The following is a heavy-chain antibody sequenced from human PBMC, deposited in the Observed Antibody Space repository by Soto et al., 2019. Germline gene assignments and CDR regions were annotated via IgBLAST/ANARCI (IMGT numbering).Heavy chain of an antibody. CDR1: GFTFSSYA. J-gene: IGHJ4*02. CDR3: ARGGGGLIVVVTAIIY. V-gene: IGHV3-30-3*01. Sequence: QVQLVESGGGVVQPGRSLRLSCAASGFTFSSYAMHWVRQAPGKGLEWVAVISYDGSNKYYADSVKGRFTISRDNSKNTLYLQMDSLRAGDTAVYYCARGGGGLIVVVTAIIYWGQGTLVTVSS. D-gene: IGHD2-21*02. CDR2: ISYDGSNK.